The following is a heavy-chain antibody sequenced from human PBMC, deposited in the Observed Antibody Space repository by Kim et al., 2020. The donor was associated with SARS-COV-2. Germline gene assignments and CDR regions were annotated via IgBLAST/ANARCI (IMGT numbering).Heavy chain of an antibody. J-gene: IGHJ4*02. CDR3: ARDRQRAGTGVDY. CDR2: TYYRSKWYT. V-gene: IGHV6-1*01. D-gene: IGHD6-19*01. CDR1: GDSVSSNSAA. Sequence: SQTRSLTCDISGDSVSSNSAAWNWIRQPPSRGLEWLGRTYYRSKWYTDYALSVKDQITINPDTSKNQFSLQLNSVTPEDTAVYYCARDRQRAGTGVDYWGQGTLVTVSS.